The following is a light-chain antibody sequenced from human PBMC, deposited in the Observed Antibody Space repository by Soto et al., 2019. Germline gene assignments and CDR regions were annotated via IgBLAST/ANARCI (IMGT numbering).Light chain of an antibody. CDR1: QSISNH. CDR3: QQYNSYS. Sequence: DIQMTQSPSSLSASVRDRITITCRASQSISNHLNWYQQKPGKGPNLLIYAASSLQSGVPSRFSGSGSGTEFTLTISSLQPDDFATYYCQQYNSYSFGQGTKVDIK. CDR2: AAS. V-gene: IGKV1-16*01. J-gene: IGKJ1*01.